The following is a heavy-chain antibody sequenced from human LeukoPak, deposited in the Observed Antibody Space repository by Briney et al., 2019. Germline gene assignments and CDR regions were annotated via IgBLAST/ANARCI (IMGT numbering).Heavy chain of an antibody. J-gene: IGHJ4*02. CDR3: AREIRYCGGVNCYSFYDY. Sequence: NPSETLSLTCTVSGGSISNYYWSWIRQPAGKGLEWIGRVYTSGSTNYNPSLKSRVTMSVDTSKNQFPLKLSSVTAADTAVYYCAREIRYCGGVNCYSFYDYWGQGTLVTVSS. CDR2: VYTSGST. D-gene: IGHD2-15*01. CDR1: GGSISNYY. V-gene: IGHV4-4*07.